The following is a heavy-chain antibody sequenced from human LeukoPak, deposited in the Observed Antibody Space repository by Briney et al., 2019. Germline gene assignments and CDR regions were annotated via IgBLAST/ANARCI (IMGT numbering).Heavy chain of an antibody. J-gene: IGHJ1*01. CDR1: GFTFSSHW. CDR2: INGAGSST. D-gene: IGHD6-19*01. CDR3: ARDLFFSDAGYSSGWRAEYFHH. Sequence: GGSLRLSCAASGFTFSSHWMHWVRQAPGKGLVWVPRINGAGSSTSYADSVKGRFTVSRDNAKNTLNLQMNGLRAEDTAVYYCARDLFFSDAGYSSGWRAEYFHHWGQGTLVTVSS. V-gene: IGHV3-74*01.